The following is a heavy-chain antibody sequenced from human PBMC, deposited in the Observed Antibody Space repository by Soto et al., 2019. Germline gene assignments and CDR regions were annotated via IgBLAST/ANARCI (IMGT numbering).Heavy chain of an antibody. V-gene: IGHV1-18*04. J-gene: IGHJ4*02. CDR1: GYTFTNYG. CDR3: ARGPAGGLRGGVSY. CDR2: ISAYNGDT. D-gene: IGHD2-15*01. Sequence: QVQLVQSEGEVKKPGASVKVSCKTSGYTFTNYGITWVRQAPGQGLKWMGWISAYNGDTNYAQKFQGTVIMTTDASTPTAYMELRSLRSDDTAVYYCARGPAGGLRGGVSYWGQGTLVTVSS.